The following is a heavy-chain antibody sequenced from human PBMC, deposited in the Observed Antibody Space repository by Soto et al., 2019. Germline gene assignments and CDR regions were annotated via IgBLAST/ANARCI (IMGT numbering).Heavy chain of an antibody. CDR3: ARGSVVTMVRGVIRYYFDY. Sequence: PSETLSLTCAVSGGSISSGGYSWSWIRQPPGKGLEWIGYIYHSGSTYYNPSLKSRVTISVDRSKNQFSLKLSSVTAADTAVYYCARGSVVTMVRGVIRYYFDYWGQGTLVTVSS. J-gene: IGHJ4*02. CDR1: GGSISSGGYS. D-gene: IGHD3-10*01. V-gene: IGHV4-30-2*01. CDR2: IYHSGST.